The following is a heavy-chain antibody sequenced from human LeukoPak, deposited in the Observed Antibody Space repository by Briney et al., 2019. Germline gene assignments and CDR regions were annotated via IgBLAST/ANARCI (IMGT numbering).Heavy chain of an antibody. D-gene: IGHD5-12*01. CDR3: TRDSGYNAFDI. Sequence: PGGSLRLSCAASGFTFSSSWMAWVRQAPGKGLEWVGNIKEDGTAKNCVVSVRGRFTISRDNAKNSLYLQMNSLRGEDTAVYYCTRDSGYNAFDIWGQGTMVTVSS. J-gene: IGHJ3*02. V-gene: IGHV3-7*01. CDR2: IKEDGTAK. CDR1: GFTFSSSW.